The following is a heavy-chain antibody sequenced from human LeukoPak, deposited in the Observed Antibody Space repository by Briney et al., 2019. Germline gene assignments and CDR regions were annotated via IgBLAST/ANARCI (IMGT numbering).Heavy chain of an antibody. V-gene: IGHV3-30*02. D-gene: IGHD2-2*03. J-gene: IGHJ4*02. CDR2: IRYDETNK. Sequence: GGSLRLSCAASGFRFSSFGMHWVRQAPGKGLEWVAFIRYDETNKFYADSVKGRFTISRDNSNNTLYLQMNSLRAEDSAVYHCAKSQRGYCSSTSCYGDYWGQGTLVTVSS. CDR3: AKSQRGYCSSTSCYGDY. CDR1: GFRFSSFG.